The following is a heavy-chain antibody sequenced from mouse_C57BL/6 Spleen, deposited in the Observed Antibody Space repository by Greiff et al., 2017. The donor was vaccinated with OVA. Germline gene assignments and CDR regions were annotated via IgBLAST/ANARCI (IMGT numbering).Heavy chain of an antibody. V-gene: IGHV1-55*01. CDR1: GYTFTSYW. CDR2: IYPGSGST. D-gene: IGHD1-1*01. Sequence: VQLQQPGAELVKPGASVKMSCKASGYTFTSYWITWVKQRPGQGLEWIGDIYPGSGSTNYNEKFKSKATLTVDTSSSTAYMQLSSLTSEDSAVYYCARSHPYYYGSSFDYWGQGTTLTVSS. J-gene: IGHJ2*01. CDR3: ARSHPYYYGSSFDY.